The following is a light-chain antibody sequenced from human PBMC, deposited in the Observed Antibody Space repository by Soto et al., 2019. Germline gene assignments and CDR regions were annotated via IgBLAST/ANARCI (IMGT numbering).Light chain of an antibody. CDR1: SSDVGSYNL. Sequence: QSALTQPASVSGSPGQSITISCTGTSSDVGSYNLVSWYQQLPGKAPKLMIFGGTKRPSGVSSPFSGSKSGNTASLTISGLQAEDEADYYCCSYAGSSTLYVFGTGTQLTVL. CDR3: CSYAGSSTLYV. V-gene: IGLV2-23*01. J-gene: IGLJ1*01. CDR2: GGT.